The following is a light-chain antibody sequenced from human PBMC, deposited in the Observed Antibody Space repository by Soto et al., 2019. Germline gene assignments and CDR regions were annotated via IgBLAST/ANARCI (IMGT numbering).Light chain of an antibody. CDR2: GVT. Sequence: QSALTQPASASGSPGQAITISCTGTVSDVGGYNYVSWYQHHPCKAPQLMIYGVTNRPSGVSSRFSGAKSGNTASLAISGLQAEDEADYYCSSYVGSSTLVFGGGTKLTVL. CDR1: VSDVGGYNY. V-gene: IGLV2-14*01. CDR3: SSYVGSSTLV. J-gene: IGLJ3*02.